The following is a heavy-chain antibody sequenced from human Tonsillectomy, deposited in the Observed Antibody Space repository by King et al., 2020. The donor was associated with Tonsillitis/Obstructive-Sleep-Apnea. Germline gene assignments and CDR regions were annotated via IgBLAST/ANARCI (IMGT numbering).Heavy chain of an antibody. D-gene: IGHD2-2*01. Sequence: VQLKKWGAGLLKPSETLSLTCAVYGGSFSGYYWSWIRQPPGKGLEWIGEINHSGSTNYNPSLKSRVTISVDTSKNQFSLKLSSVTAADTAVYFCARGQVVIVPAAHYYYYYMDVWGKGTTVTVSS. CDR1: GGSFSGYY. CDR2: INHSGST. CDR3: ARGQVVIVPAAHYYYYYMDV. V-gene: IGHV4-34*01. J-gene: IGHJ6*03.